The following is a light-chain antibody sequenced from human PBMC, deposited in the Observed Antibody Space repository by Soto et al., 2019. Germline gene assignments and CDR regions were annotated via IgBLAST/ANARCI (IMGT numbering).Light chain of an antibody. CDR1: QSVSRN. Sequence: EIVMTQSPATLSVSPGERATLSCRASQSVSRNLAWYQQKPGQAPRLLIFDASTRATGIPARFSGSGSGTEFTLIISSLQSEDFAVYYCQHYNEWPPWKFGQGTKVDIK. V-gene: IGKV3-15*01. CDR2: DAS. J-gene: IGKJ1*01. CDR3: QHYNEWPPWK.